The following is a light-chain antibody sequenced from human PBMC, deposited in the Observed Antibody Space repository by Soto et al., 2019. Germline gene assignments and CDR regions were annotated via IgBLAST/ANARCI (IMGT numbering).Light chain of an antibody. CDR3: FSPGSGDPHV. V-gene: IGLV2-14*01. J-gene: IGLJ1*01. CDR1: SSDIGAYNY. CDR2: GAT. Sequence: QSVLTQPASVSGSPGQSITISCTGTSSDIGAYNYVSWYQQYPGQAPKLMIYGATHRPSGVSNRFSGSKTGNPASLTISGLQAEDEADYYCFSPGSGDPHVFGTGTKVTVL.